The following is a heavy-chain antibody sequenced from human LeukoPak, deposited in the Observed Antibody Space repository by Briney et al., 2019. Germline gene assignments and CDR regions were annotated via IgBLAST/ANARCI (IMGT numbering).Heavy chain of an antibody. J-gene: IGHJ4*02. CDR2: INPNGGST. Sequence: ASVKVSCKASGYIFISYYIHWVRQAPGQGLEWMGIINPNGGSTTYAQKFQGRVTMTRDTSTSTVYMELSSLRSEDTAVYYCARDHESGSYFPFDYWGQGTLVTVSS. CDR3: ARDHESGSYFPFDY. D-gene: IGHD1-26*01. CDR1: GYIFISYY. V-gene: IGHV1-46*01.